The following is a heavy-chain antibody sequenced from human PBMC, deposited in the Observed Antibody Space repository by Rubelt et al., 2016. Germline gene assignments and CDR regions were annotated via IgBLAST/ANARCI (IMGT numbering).Heavy chain of an antibody. V-gene: IGHV4-59*01. J-gene: IGHJ6*02. Sequence: QVQLQESGPGLVKPSETLSLTCTVSGGSISSYYWSWIRQPPGKGLEWIGYIYYSGSTNYNPSLKSRVTISVDTSKNQFSLKLSSVTAADTAVYYCARDIMDVWGQGTTVTVSS. CDR2: IYYSGST. CDR1: GGSISSYY. CDR3: ARDIMDV.